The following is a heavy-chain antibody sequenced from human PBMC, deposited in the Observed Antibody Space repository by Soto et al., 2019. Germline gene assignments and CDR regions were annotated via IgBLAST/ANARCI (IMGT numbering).Heavy chain of an antibody. Sequence: GGSLRLSCAASGFTFNSYAMSWVRQAPGKGLEWVSSISRSDDGPYYADSVKGQFTISRDNSQNTLFLLMNSLRADDTALYYCAKNYFFDSWGQGAPVTVSS. V-gene: IGHV3-23*01. CDR3: AKNYFFDS. CDR2: ISRSDDGP. J-gene: IGHJ4*02. CDR1: GFTFNSYA.